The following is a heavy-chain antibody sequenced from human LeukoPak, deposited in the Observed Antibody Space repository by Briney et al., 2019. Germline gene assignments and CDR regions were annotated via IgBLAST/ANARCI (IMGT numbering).Heavy chain of an antibody. V-gene: IGHV1-69*13. CDR2: IIPIFGTA. J-gene: IGHJ4*02. CDR3: ARVPVGAPARYEFDY. CDR1: GGTFSSYA. Sequence: GASVKVSCKASGGTFSSYAISWVRQAPGQGLEWMGGIIPIFGTANYAQKFQGRVTITADESTSTAYMELSSLRSEDTAVYYCARVPVGAPARYEFDYWGQGTLVTVSS. D-gene: IGHD1-26*01.